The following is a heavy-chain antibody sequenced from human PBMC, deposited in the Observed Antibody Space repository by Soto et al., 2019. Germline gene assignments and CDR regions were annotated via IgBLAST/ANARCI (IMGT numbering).Heavy chain of an antibody. CDR3: ARDRNSRAAAGLNWFDP. D-gene: IGHD6-13*01. J-gene: IGHJ5*02. V-gene: IGHV1-69*13. CDR2: IIPIFGTA. CDR1: GGTFSSYA. Sequence: SVKVSCKASGGTFSSYAISWVRQAPGQGLEWMGGIIPIFGTANYAQKFQGRVTITADESTSTAYMELSSLRSEDTAVYYCARDRNSRAAAGLNWFDPWGQGTLVTVSS.